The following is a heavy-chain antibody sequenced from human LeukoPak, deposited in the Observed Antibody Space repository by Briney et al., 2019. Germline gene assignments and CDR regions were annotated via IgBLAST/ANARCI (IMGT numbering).Heavy chain of an antibody. CDR1: GFTFSGYS. CDR2: ISSSSGTI. V-gene: IGHV3-48*04. CDR3: ARVRGSYSADY. D-gene: IGHD1-26*01. J-gene: IGHJ4*02. Sequence: PGGSLRLSCAASGFTFSGYSMNWVRQAPGKGLEWVSYISSSSGTIYYADSVKGRFTISKDNAKNSLYLQMNSLRAEDTAVYYCARVRGSYSADYWGQGTLVTVSS.